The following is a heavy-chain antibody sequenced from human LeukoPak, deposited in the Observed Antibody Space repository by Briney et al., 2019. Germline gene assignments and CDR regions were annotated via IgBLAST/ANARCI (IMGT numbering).Heavy chain of an antibody. J-gene: IGHJ4*02. Sequence: GGSLRLSCAASGFTVSSNYMSWVRQAPGKGLEWVSTISGSGGSTYYADSVKGRFAISRDSSKNTLYLQMSSLRAEDTAVYYCTTDSTTSVAGIFDSWGQGTLVTVSS. CDR3: TTDSTTSVAGIFDS. CDR1: GFTVSSNY. D-gene: IGHD6-19*01. V-gene: IGHV3-23*01. CDR2: ISGSGGST.